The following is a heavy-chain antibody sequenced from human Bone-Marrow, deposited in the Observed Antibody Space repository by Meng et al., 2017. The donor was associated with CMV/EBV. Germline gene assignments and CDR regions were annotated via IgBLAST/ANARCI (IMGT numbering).Heavy chain of an antibody. CDR3: ATVGLGMNWFDP. V-gene: IGHV4-34*01. Sequence: GQLRQWGEGLLKPSETLSLTCAVYGGSFSGYYWSWIRQPPGKGLEWIAEINHSGNTNYNPSLKSRVTISVDTSKNQFSLKLSSVTAADTAVYYCATVGLGMNWFDPWGQGTLVTVSS. CDR1: GGSFSGYY. CDR2: INHSGNT. J-gene: IGHJ5*02.